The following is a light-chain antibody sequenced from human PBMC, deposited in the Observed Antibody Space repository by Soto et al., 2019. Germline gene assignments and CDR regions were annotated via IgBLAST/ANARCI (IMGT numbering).Light chain of an antibody. Sequence: QSVLTQPPSASGTPGQRVTISCSGSSSNIGSKDVYWYQQLPGTAPKLLIYSTYQRPSGVPDRFSGSKSGTSASLAISGLRSEDEGDYYCAAWDDSPSGFDVFGTGTKLTVL. CDR1: SSNIGSKD. CDR2: STY. J-gene: IGLJ1*01. CDR3: AAWDDSPSGFDV. V-gene: IGLV1-47*02.